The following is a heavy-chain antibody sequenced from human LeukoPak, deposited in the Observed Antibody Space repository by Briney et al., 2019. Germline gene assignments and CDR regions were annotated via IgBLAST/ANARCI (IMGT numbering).Heavy chain of an antibody. CDR3: ARASLDH. CDR2: ISTYNGNT. Sequence: ASVKVSCKASVYTFVTYGINWVRQSPGQGPEWIGWISTYNGNTKYALKFQDRVTLTRDTSTTTAYMELKSLTSDDRAVYYCARASLDHWGQGTLVIVSS. V-gene: IGHV1-18*01. J-gene: IGHJ4*02. CDR1: VYTFVTYG.